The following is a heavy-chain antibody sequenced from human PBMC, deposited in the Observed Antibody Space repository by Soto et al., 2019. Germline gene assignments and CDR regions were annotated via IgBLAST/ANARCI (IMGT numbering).Heavy chain of an antibody. CDR1: GFTFTRYS. J-gene: IGHJ4*02. V-gene: IGHV3-21*01. Sequence: GGSLRLSCAASGFTFTRYSMNWVRQAPGKGLEWVSSISSTTNYIYYADSVKGRFTISRDNSKNTLYLQMNSLRAEDTAVYYCARESEDLTSNFDYWGQGTLVTVSS. CDR3: ARESEDLTSNFDY. CDR2: ISSTTNYI.